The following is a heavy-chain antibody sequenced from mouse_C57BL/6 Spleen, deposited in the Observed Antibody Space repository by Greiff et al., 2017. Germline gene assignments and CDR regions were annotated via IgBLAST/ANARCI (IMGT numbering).Heavy chain of an antibody. J-gene: IGHJ3*01. V-gene: IGHV1-54*01. CDR1: GYAFTNYL. CDR3: AREGLYYDYTWFAY. D-gene: IGHD2-4*01. CDR2: INPGSGGT. Sequence: VKLMESGAELVRPGTSVKVSCKASGYAFTNYLIEWVKQRPGQGLEWIGVINPGSGGTNYNEKFKGKATLTADKSSSTAYMQLSSLTSEDSAVYFCAREGLYYDYTWFAYWGQGTLVTVSA.